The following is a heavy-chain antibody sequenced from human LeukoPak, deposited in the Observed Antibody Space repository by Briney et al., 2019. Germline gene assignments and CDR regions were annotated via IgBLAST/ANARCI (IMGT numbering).Heavy chain of an antibody. CDR1: GGSFNGYY. CDR3: ARYISGTSQVFDY. J-gene: IGHJ4*02. V-gene: IGHV4-34*01. CDR2: IYYSGST. Sequence: PSETLSLTCAVYGGSFNGYYWSWIRQPPGKGVAWIGSIYYSGSTYYNPSLKSRVTISVDTSKNQFSLKLSSVTAADTAVYYCARYISGTSQVFDYWGQGTLVTVSS. D-gene: IGHD1-20*01.